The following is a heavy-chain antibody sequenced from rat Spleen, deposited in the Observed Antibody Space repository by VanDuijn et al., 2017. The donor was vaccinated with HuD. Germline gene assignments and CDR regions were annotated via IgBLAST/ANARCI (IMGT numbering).Heavy chain of an antibody. V-gene: IGHV5S13*01. CDR3: AQGGHYFGNWFAY. J-gene: IGHJ3*01. CDR1: GFTFTTFP. CDR2: ITSGGDNT. D-gene: IGHD4-3*01. Sequence: EVRLVESGGSLVQPGRSLKLSCAASGFTFTTFPMAWVRQAPKKGLEWVATITSGGDNTYYLDSVKGRFTISRDNAKNTLCLQMDSLRSEDTATYYCAQGGHYFGNWFAYWGQGTLVSVSS.